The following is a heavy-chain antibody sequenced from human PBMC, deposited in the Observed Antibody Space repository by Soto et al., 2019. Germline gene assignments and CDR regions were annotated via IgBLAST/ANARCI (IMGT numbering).Heavy chain of an antibody. J-gene: IGHJ4*02. CDR1: GGSFSGYY. D-gene: IGHD2-2*01. Sequence: PSETRPLPLALFGGSFSGYYWNWIRQTPGKGLEWIGELTHDGNINYNPSLKSRVTISVDTSKNQFSLRLSLVTAADTAVYFCARGQDRSTGGDNWAQGTLVTVS. CDR2: LTHDGNI. CDR3: ARGQDRSTGGDN. V-gene: IGHV4-34*01.